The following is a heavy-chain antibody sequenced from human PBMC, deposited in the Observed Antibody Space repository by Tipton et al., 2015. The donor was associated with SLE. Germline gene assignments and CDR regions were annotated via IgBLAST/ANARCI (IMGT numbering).Heavy chain of an antibody. CDR1: GFTFSRSW. V-gene: IGHV3-7*01. J-gene: IGHJ4*02. CDR3: ARGKYYFDY. D-gene: IGHD2/OR15-2a*01. Sequence: VQLVQSGGGLVQAGGSLRLSCAASGFTFSRSWMNWVRLAPGKGLEWVANINEYGSEKHYVDSLKERLTISRDNAKKSVYLQMNSWRPEDTAGYYCARGKYYFDYWGQGALVTVSS. CDR2: INEYGSEK.